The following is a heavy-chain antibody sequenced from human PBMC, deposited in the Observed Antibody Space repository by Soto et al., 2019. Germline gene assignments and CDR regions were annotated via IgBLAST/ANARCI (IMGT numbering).Heavy chain of an antibody. Sequence: QVQLVESGGGVVQPGRSLRLSCAASGFTFSSYAMHWVRQAPGKGLEWVAVISYDGSNKYYADSVKGRFTISRDNSKNPRYLQMNSLRAEDTAVYYCARDGLLGYFDYWGQGTLVTVSS. D-gene: IGHD3-16*01. CDR3: ARDGLLGYFDY. V-gene: IGHV3-30-3*01. CDR1: GFTFSSYA. CDR2: ISYDGSNK. J-gene: IGHJ4*02.